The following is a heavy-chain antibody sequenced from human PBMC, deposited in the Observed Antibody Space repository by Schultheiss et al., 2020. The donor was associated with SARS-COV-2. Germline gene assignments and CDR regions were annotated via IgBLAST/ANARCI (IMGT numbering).Heavy chain of an antibody. Sequence: GGFLRLSCATSGFTFNNYAMHWVRQAPGRGLEWVAVISSDGNKKYFADSVKGRITISRDNFRSTVYLQMNSLRADDTAVYFCARDGGVVPGAISWADDWGQGTLVTVSS. CDR1: GFTFNNYA. CDR2: ISSDGNKK. CDR3: ARDGGVVPGAISWADD. J-gene: IGHJ4*02. V-gene: IGHV3-30*04. D-gene: IGHD2-2*02.